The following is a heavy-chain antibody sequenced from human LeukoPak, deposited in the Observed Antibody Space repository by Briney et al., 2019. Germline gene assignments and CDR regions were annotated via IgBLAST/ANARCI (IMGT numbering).Heavy chain of an antibody. Sequence: ASVKVSCKASGYTFTGYYMHWVRQAPGQGLEWMGWVNPNSGGTNYAQKFQGRVTMTRDTSISTAYMELSRLRSDDTAVYYCAGVGVRGSYYGVLDYWGQGTLVTVSS. J-gene: IGHJ4*02. V-gene: IGHV1-2*02. D-gene: IGHD1-26*01. CDR2: VNPNSGGT. CDR3: AGVGVRGSYYGVLDY. CDR1: GYTFTGYY.